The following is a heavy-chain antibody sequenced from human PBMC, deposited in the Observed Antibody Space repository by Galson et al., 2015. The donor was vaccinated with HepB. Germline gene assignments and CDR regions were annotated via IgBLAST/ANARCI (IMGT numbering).Heavy chain of an antibody. Sequence: SLRLSCAASGFTFDNYRMHWVRQAPGKGLVWVPGINGDGSSPTYADSVKGRFTISRDNAKNTVFLQMNSLRADDTALYYCTRFRGSGWYFDYWGQGKQVSVSS. D-gene: IGHD6-19*01. CDR1: GFTFDNYR. J-gene: IGHJ4*02. CDR3: TRFRGSGWYFDY. V-gene: IGHV3-74*01. CDR2: INGDGSSP.